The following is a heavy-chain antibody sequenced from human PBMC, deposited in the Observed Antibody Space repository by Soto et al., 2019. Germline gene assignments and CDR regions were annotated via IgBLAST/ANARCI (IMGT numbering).Heavy chain of an antibody. CDR3: ARDLRSGYDDYYYYGMDV. Sequence: SETLSLTCTVSGGSISSYYWSWIRQPPGKGLEWIGYIYYSGSTNYNPSLKSRVTISVDTSKNQFSLKLSSVTAADTAVYYCARDLRSGYDDYYYYGMDVWGQGTTVSV. CDR2: IYYSGST. J-gene: IGHJ6*02. V-gene: IGHV4-59*01. D-gene: IGHD5-12*01. CDR1: GGSISSYY.